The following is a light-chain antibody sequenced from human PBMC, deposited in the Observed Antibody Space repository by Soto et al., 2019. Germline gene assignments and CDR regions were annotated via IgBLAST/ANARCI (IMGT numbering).Light chain of an antibody. CDR2: WAS. Sequence: DNVMTQSPDSLAVSLGERATINYKSSQSVLYSSNNKNYLAWYQQKPGQPPKLLIYWASTRESGVPDRFSGSGSGTDFTLTISSLQAEDVAVYYCQQYFNIPWTFGQGTKVEIK. CDR3: QQYFNIPWT. CDR1: QSVLYSSNNKNY. V-gene: IGKV4-1*01. J-gene: IGKJ1*01.